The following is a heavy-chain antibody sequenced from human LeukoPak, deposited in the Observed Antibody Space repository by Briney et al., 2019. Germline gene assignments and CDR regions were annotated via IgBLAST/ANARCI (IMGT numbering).Heavy chain of an antibody. CDR1: GFTFSSHG. CDR3: ARDKSGSGPDY. CDR2: IWYDGSNK. V-gene: IGHV3-33*01. D-gene: IGHD3-10*01. Sequence: GRSLRLSCAASGFTFSSHGMHWVRQAPGKGLEWVAVIWYDGSNKYYADSVKGRFTISRDNSKNTLYLQMNSLRAEDTAVYYCARDKSGSGPDYWGQGTLVTVSS. J-gene: IGHJ4*02.